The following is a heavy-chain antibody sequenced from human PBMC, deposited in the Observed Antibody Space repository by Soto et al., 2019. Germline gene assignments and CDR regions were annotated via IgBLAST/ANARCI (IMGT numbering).Heavy chain of an antibody. CDR3: ARETLPYCGVDRGKVYYGLDV. CDR1: GFTFSGYE. Sequence: GGSLRLSCAASGFTFSGYEMNWVRQAPGQGLEWVSYISTSESIAYYADSVRGRFTISRDNAKNSLFLQMNSLRAEDTAVYYCARETLPYCGVDRGKVYYGLDVWGQGTTVTVSS. V-gene: IGHV3-48*03. D-gene: IGHD2-21*01. CDR2: ISTSESIA. J-gene: IGHJ6*02.